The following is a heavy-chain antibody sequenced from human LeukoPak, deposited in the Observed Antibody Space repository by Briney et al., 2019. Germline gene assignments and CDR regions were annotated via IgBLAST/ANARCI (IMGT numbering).Heavy chain of an antibody. CDR3: ARVSSSSWWALDY. CDR1: GFTFSSYS. D-gene: IGHD6-13*01. CDR2: ISSSSETI. V-gene: IGHV3-48*01. Sequence: PGGSLRLSCAGSGFTFSSYSMNWVRQAPGKGLEWVSYISSSSETIYYADSVKGRFTISRDNAKNSLFLQMNSLRAEDTAVYYCARVSSSSWWALDYWGQGTLVTVSS. J-gene: IGHJ4*02.